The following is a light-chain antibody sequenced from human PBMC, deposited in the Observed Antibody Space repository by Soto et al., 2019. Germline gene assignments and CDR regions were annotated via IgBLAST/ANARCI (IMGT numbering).Light chain of an antibody. V-gene: IGKV3-20*01. Sequence: EIVLTQSPGTLSLSPGERATLSCRASQRVSSGYLAWYQQKPGQAPRLLIYGVSSRATGIPDRFSGSGSGTDFTLTISRLEPEDFAVYYCQQYDSSLMFAFGQGTKLEIK. CDR2: GVS. CDR3: QQYDSSLMFA. CDR1: QRVSSGY. J-gene: IGKJ2*01.